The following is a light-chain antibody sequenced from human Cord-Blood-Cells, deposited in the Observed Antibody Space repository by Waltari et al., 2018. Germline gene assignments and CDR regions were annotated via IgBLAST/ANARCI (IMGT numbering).Light chain of an antibody. CDR1: SSDVGSYNL. V-gene: IGLV2-23*02. CDR2: EVS. Sequence: QSALTQPASVSGSPGQSITISCTGTSSDVGSYNLVSWYQHHPGKAPKLMIYEVSKRPSGFSNRVSGSKSGNTASLTISGLQAEDEADYYCCSYAGSSTWVFGGGTKLTVL. CDR3: CSYAGSSTWV. J-gene: IGLJ3*02.